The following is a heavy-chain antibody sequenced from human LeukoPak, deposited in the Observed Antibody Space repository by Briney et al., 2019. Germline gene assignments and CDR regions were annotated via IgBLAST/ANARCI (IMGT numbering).Heavy chain of an antibody. CDR2: IIPILGIA. Sequence: SVKVSCKASGGTLRNFGISWVRQAPGQGLEWMGRIIPILGIANYAQKFQGRVTITADKSTSTAYMELSSLRSEDTAVYYCASVAGLIENYFDYWGQGTLVTVSS. CDR1: GGTLRNFG. J-gene: IGHJ4*02. CDR3: ASVAGLIENYFDY. D-gene: IGHD2-15*01. V-gene: IGHV1-69*04.